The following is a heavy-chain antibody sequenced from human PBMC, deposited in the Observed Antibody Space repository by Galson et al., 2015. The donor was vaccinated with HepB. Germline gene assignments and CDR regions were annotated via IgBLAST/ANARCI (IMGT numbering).Heavy chain of an antibody. Sequence: LSLTCAVSGGSISPYYWSWIRQPPGKGLEWIGYIYPTGRTNYKPSLKSRVTISVDASKNQFSLKLSSVTAADTAIYYCGGASAFYGLDVWGQGTTVTVSS. D-gene: IGHD1-26*01. CDR2: IYPTGRT. CDR1: GGSISPYY. J-gene: IGHJ6*02. V-gene: IGHV4-4*08. CDR3: GGASAFYGLDV.